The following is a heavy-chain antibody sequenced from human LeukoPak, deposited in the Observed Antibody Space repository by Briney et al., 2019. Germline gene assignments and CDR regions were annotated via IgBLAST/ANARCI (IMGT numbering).Heavy chain of an antibody. J-gene: IGHJ5*02. D-gene: IGHD2-2*01. Sequence: ASVKVSCKGSGYTFTGYYMHWVRQAPGQGLEWMGWINPNSGGTNYAQKFQGWVTMTRDTSISTAYMELSRLRSDDTAVYYCARAFRYCSSTSCYGGWFDPWGQGTLVTVSS. CDR1: GYTFTGYY. CDR2: INPNSGGT. CDR3: ARAFRYCSSTSCYGGWFDP. V-gene: IGHV1-2*04.